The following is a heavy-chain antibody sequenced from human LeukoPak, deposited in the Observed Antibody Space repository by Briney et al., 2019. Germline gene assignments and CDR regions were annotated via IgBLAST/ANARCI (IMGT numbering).Heavy chain of an antibody. CDR1: GGSISSSSYY. CDR3: ARDLDDFGAFDI. V-gene: IGHV4-39*07. D-gene: IGHD3-3*01. CDR2: IYYSGST. Sequence: SETLSLTCTVSGGSISSSSYYWGWIRQPPGKGLEWIGSIYYSGSTYYNPSLKSRVTISVDTSKNQFSLKLSSVTAADTAVYYCARDLDDFGAFDIWGQGTMVTVSS. J-gene: IGHJ3*02.